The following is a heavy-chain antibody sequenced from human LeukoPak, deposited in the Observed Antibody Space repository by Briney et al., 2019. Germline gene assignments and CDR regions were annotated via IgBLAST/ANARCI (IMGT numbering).Heavy chain of an antibody. D-gene: IGHD2-15*01. Sequence: SETLSLTCTVSGGSISSYYWSWIRQPPGKGLEWIGYIYYSGSTNYNPSLKSRVTISVDTSKNQFSLKLSSVTAADTAVYYCARPVDYYYYMDVWGKGTTVTVSS. CDR1: GGSISSYY. V-gene: IGHV4-59*08. J-gene: IGHJ6*03. CDR2: IYYSGST. CDR3: ARPVDYYYYMDV.